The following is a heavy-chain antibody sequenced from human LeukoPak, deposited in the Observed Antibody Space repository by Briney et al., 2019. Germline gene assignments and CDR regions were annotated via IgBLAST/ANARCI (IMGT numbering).Heavy chain of an antibody. CDR2: INSDGTSP. V-gene: IGHV3-74*01. J-gene: IGHJ4*02. CDR1: GFTFSSYA. CDR3: ARDGGSYSPQDY. D-gene: IGHD1-26*01. Sequence: GSLRLSCAASGFTFSSYAMSWVRQAPGKGLEWVSCINSDGTSPTYADSVRGRFTISRDNAKNTLFLQMNSLRAEDTAVYYCARDGGSYSPQDYWGQGTLVTVSS.